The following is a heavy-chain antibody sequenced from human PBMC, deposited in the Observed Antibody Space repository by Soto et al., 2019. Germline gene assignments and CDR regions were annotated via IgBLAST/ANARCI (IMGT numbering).Heavy chain of an antibody. Sequence: GGSLRLSCAASGFTFSSYAMSWVRQAPGKGLEWVSAISGSGGSTYYADSVKGRFTISRDNSKNTLYLQMNSLRAEDTAVYYCAHHPLDGYTRGSYWGQGNLVTVSS. J-gene: IGHJ1*01. CDR2: ISGSGGST. CDR1: GFTFSSYA. CDR3: AHHPLDGYTRGSY. D-gene: IGHD5-18*01. V-gene: IGHV3-23*01.